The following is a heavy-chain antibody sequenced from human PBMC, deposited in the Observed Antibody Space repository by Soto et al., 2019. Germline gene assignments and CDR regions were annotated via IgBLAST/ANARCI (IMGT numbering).Heavy chain of an antibody. CDR2: ISSTTNYI. V-gene: IGHV3-21*04. CDR1: GFTFTRYS. CDR3: VRELWLDY. D-gene: IGHD6-19*01. J-gene: IGHJ4*02. Sequence: GGSLRLSCAASGFTFTRYSMNWVRQAPGKGLEWVSSISSTTNYIYYGDSMKGRFTISRDNAKNSLSLQINSLRGEDTAVYYCVRELWLDYWGQGALVTVYS.